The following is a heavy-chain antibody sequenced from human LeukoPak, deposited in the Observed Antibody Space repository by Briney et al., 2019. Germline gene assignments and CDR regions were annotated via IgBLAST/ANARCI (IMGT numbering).Heavy chain of an antibody. CDR3: KTAYEILTGYNY. Sequence: PSETLSLTCTVSGGSISSYYWSWIRQPAGKGLDWIARNYTSGSTNYNPSLKSRVTMSVDTSKNQFSLKLSSVTAADIVFFKQKTAYEILTGYNYWGQGTLVTVSS. D-gene: IGHD3-9*01. V-gene: IGHV4-4*07. CDR2: NYTSGST. J-gene: IGHJ4*02. CDR1: GGSISSYY.